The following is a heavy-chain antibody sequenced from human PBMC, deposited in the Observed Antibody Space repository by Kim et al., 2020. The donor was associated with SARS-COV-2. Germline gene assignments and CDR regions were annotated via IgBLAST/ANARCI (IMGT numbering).Heavy chain of an antibody. D-gene: IGHD3-3*01. CDR1: GFSLSNARMG. Sequence: SGPTLVKPTETLTLTCTVSGFSLSNARMGVSWSRQPPGKALEWLAHIFSNDEKSYSTSLKSRLTISKDTSKSQVVLTMTNMDPVDTATYYCARIPNYDFWNCYDYSMDVWGKGTTVTVSS. J-gene: IGHJ6*03. V-gene: IGHV2-26*01. CDR3: ARIPNYDFWNCYDYSMDV. CDR2: IFSNDEK.